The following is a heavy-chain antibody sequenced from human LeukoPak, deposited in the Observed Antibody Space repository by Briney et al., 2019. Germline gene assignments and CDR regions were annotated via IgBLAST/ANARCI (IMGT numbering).Heavy chain of an antibody. CDR1: VFTFCDHG. Sequence: GGSLRLSCTASVFTFCDHGLNWFRQAPWKGLEWVGFIRSKAYGGTAEYAASVKGRFTISRDDSENIAYVEMNSLKSEDTAVYYCARDLRAVAHDFDCWGQGTLVTVSS. V-gene: IGHV3-49*03. CDR3: ARDLRAVAHDFDC. D-gene: IGHD6-19*01. J-gene: IGHJ4*02. CDR2: IRSKAYGGTA.